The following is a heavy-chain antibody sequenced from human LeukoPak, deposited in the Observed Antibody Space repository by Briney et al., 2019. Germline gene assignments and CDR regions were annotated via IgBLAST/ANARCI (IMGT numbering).Heavy chain of an antibody. CDR2: SSSSGYI. J-gene: IGHJ4*02. V-gene: IGHV3-21*01. Sequence: PGGALRLSCAASGFTVSSYSRNGGRQGRGRGVEWVSSSSSSGYIYYADSVKGRFTISRDKGTNYIYLQMNSLRAEDTAVYYCARATITPTTVTNPDCWGQGTLVSVSS. D-gene: IGHD4-17*01. CDR1: GFTVSSYS. CDR3: ARATITPTTVTNPDC.